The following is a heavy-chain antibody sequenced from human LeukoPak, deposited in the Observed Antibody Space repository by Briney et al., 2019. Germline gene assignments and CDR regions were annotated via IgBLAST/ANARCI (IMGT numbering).Heavy chain of an antibody. J-gene: IGHJ3*02. Sequence: GGSLRLSCAASGFTFSSYGMHWVRQAPGKGLEWVAVIWYDGSNKYYADSVKGRFTISRDNSKNTLYLQINSLRAEDTAVYYCARDRGSSWSDAFDIWGQGTMVTVSS. D-gene: IGHD6-13*01. V-gene: IGHV3-33*01. CDR3: ARDRGSSWSDAFDI. CDR2: IWYDGSNK. CDR1: GFTFSSYG.